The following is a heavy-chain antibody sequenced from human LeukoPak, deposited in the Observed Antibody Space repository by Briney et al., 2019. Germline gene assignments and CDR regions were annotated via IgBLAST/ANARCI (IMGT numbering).Heavy chain of an antibody. D-gene: IGHD3-16*02. CDR1: GFTFSSYW. CDR3: AKAGRGLRLGELSYYFDY. V-gene: IGHV3-74*03. Sequence: GGSLRLSCAASGFTFSSYWMHWVRQTPGKGLVWVSRINSDGSITTYADSVKGRFTISRDNAKNTLYVQMNSLRAEDTAVYYCAKAGRGLRLGELSYYFDYWGQGTLVTVSS. CDR2: INSDGSIT. J-gene: IGHJ4*02.